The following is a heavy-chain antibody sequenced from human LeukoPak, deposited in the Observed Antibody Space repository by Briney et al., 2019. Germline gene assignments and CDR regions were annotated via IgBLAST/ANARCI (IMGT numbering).Heavy chain of an antibody. Sequence: PSETLSLTCTVSGGSISSTNYYWGWIRQPPGKGLEWIGSIYYSGSTYYNPTLKSRLTISVDTSKSQFSLELSSVTAADTAVYYCARKFGTGWFYDYWGRGTLVTVSS. J-gene: IGHJ4*02. CDR3: ARKFGTGWFYDY. CDR1: GGSISSTNYY. D-gene: IGHD6-19*01. CDR2: IYYSGST. V-gene: IGHV4-39*07.